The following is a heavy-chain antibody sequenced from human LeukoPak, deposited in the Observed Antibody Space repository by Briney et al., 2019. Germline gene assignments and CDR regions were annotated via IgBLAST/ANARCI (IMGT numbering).Heavy chain of an antibody. D-gene: IGHD3-3*01. Sequence: GGSLRLSCAASGFTFSSYAISWVRQAPGKGLEWVSAISGSGGSTYYADSVKARFTISRDNSKNTLYLQMNSLSAEDTAVYYCERSLRVLRFLESLLYFDYWGQGTLVTVSS. CDR1: GFTFSSYA. CDR2: ISGSGGST. J-gene: IGHJ4*02. CDR3: ERSLRVLRFLESLLYFDY. V-gene: IGHV3-23*01.